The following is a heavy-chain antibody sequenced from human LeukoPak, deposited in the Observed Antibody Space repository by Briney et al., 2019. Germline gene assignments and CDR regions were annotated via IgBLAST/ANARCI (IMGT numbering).Heavy chain of an antibody. V-gene: IGHV3-21*01. D-gene: IGHD3-22*01. CDR2: ISSSSSYI. CDR1: GFTFSEYY. J-gene: IGHJ4*02. CDR3: ARATQYYDSSGRIDY. Sequence: GGSLRLSCAASGFTFSEYYMNWVRQAPGKGLEWVSSISSSSSYIYYADSVKGRFTISRDNAKNSLYLQMNSLRAEDTAVYYCARATQYYDSSGRIDYWGQGTLVTVSS.